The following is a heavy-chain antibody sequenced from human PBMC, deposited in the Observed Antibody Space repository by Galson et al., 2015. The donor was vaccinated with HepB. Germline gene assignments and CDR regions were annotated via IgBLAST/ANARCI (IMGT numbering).Heavy chain of an antibody. Sequence: SVKVSCKASGYTFTSYYMHWVRQAPGQGLEWMGIINPSGGSTSYAQKFQGRVTMTRDTSTSTVYMELSSLRSEDTAVYYCARDIVVVPAAIYFDYWGQGTLVTVSS. CDR1: GYTFTSYY. V-gene: IGHV1-46*01. D-gene: IGHD2-2*01. CDR3: ARDIVVVPAAIYFDY. J-gene: IGHJ4*02. CDR2: INPSGGST.